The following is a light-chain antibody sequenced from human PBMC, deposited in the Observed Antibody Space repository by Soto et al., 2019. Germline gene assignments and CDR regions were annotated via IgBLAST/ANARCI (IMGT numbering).Light chain of an antibody. CDR3: QQSYITPYT. CDR2: AAS. V-gene: IGKV1-39*01. Sequence: DIQMTQSPSSLSASVGDTVTITCRASQSISVHLNWYQQKPGKVPKLLIYAASNLQSGVPSRFSGSGSETDFALTISSLQPEDFATYYCQQSYITPYTFGQVTKLEIK. CDR1: QSISVH. J-gene: IGKJ2*01.